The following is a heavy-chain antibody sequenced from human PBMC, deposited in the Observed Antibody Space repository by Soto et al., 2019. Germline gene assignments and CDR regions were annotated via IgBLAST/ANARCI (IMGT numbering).Heavy chain of an antibody. CDR2: ISSSSSYI. D-gene: IGHD2-2*01. Sequence: EVQLVESGGGLVKPGGSLRLSCAASGFTFSSYSMNWVRQAPGKGLEWVSSISSSSSYIYYADSVKGRFTISRDNAKNSLYLQMNSLRAEDTAVYYCARVDRDIVVVPAASNDYWGQGTLVTVSS. J-gene: IGHJ4*02. CDR1: GFTFSSYS. CDR3: ARVDRDIVVVPAASNDY. V-gene: IGHV3-21*01.